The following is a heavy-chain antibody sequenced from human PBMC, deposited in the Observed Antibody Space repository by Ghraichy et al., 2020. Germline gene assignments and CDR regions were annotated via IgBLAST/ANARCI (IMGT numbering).Heavy chain of an antibody. J-gene: IGHJ4*02. CDR1: GGSFSGYY. CDR3: ARVVGIGDY. Sequence: SETLSLTCAVYGGSFSGYYWSWIRQPPGKGLEWIGEINHSGSTNYNPSLKSRVTISVDTSKNQFSLKLSSVTAADTAVYYCARVVGIGDYWGQGTLVTVSS. D-gene: IGHD2-21*01. CDR2: INHSGST. V-gene: IGHV4-34*01.